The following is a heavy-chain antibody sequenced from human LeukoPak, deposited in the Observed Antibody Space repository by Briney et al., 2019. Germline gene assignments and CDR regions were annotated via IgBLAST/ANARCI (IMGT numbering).Heavy chain of an antibody. CDR3: AKDRGQQLYYFDY. CDR2: IRYDGSDK. Sequence: GGSLRLSCAASGFTFSSYGMHWVRQAPGKGLEWVAFIRYDGSDKYYADSVKGRFTIPRDNSKNTLYLQMNSLRAEDTAVYYCAKDRGQQLYYFDYWGQGTLVTVSS. D-gene: IGHD6-13*01. J-gene: IGHJ4*02. CDR1: GFTFSSYG. V-gene: IGHV3-30*02.